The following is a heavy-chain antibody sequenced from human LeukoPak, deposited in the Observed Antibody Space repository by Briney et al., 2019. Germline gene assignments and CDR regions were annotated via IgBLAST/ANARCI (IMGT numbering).Heavy chain of an antibody. J-gene: IGHJ4*02. CDR3: ATTLSYDFWSGVGYYFDY. Sequence: SVKVSCKASGGTFSSYAISWVRQAPGQGLEWMGGIIRIFGTANYAQKFQGRVTITADESTSTAYMELSSLRSEDTAVYYCATTLSYDFWSGVGYYFDYWGQGTLVTVSS. V-gene: IGHV1-69*13. CDR2: IIRIFGTA. CDR1: GGTFSSYA. D-gene: IGHD3-3*01.